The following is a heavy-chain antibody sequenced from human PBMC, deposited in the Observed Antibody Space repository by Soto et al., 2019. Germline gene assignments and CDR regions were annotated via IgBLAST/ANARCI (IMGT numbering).Heavy chain of an antibody. Sequence: KPSETLSLTCAVSGYSISSGYFWAWIRQPPGKGLDWIGTISQSGRTFYNASLNSRITLSVDTSKNQFSLKLNSVTAADTAVYYCARVYCLTTSCYQGVGFDYWGQGTLVTVS. CDR2: ISQSGRT. CDR3: ARVYCLTTSCYQGVGFDY. D-gene: IGHD2-2*01. CDR1: GYSISSGYF. V-gene: IGHV4-38-2*01. J-gene: IGHJ4*02.